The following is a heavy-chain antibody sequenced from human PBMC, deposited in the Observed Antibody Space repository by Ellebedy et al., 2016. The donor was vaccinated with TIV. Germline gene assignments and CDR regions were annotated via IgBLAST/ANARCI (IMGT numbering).Heavy chain of an antibody. D-gene: IGHD2-2*01. CDR2: ISNSSSYI. J-gene: IGHJ6*02. CDR3: ARYRSGIVVVPAHYGMDV. CDR1: GFTFSNSN. V-gene: IGHV3-21*03. Sequence: GGSLRLSXTASGFTFSNSNMNWVRQAPGKGLEWVSYISNSSSYIYYVDSVKGRFTISRDNARNTLDLQMNSLRVEDTAVYYCARYRSGIVVVPAHYGMDVWGQGTTVTVSS.